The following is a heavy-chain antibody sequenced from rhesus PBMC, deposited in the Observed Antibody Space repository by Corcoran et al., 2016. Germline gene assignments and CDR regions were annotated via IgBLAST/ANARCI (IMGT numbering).Heavy chain of an antibody. J-gene: IGHJ5-1*01. V-gene: IGHV4S11*01. CDR2: LDSGGST. D-gene: IGHD4-29*01. CDR3: AREATVATLSAYGFDV. Sequence: QVQLQESGPGLVMPSETLSLTCAVPGGSISSSYWRWIRTAPGKGLEWIGRLDSGGSTYYNPSLKSRVTLSVDTSKNQLSLKLSSVTAADTAVYYCAREATVATLSAYGFDVWGPGVLVTVSS. CDR1: GGSISSSY.